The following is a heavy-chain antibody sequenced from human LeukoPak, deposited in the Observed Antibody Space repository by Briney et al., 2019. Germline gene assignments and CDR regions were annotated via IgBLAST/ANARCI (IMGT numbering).Heavy chain of an antibody. Sequence: SETLSLTFTVCGGINRSYYWSWIRQPRGKGLAWIGYIYYSGSTYYNHSLKSRVTISVDTSKNQFSLKLSSVTAADTAVYYCARHARKHPGHALDIWGQGTMVTVSS. CDR1: GGINRSYY. CDR3: ARHARKHPGHALDI. V-gene: IGHV4-59*08. J-gene: IGHJ3*02. CDR2: IYYSGST.